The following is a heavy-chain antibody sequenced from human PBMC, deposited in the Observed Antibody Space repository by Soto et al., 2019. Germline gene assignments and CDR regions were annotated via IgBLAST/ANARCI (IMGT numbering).Heavy chain of an antibody. J-gene: IGHJ4*02. CDR2: IYYSGST. V-gene: IGHV4-61*08. D-gene: IGHD3-10*01. Sequence: SETLSLTCSVSGGSISSAGYYWSWIRQPPGKGLEWIGYIYYSGSTNYNPSLKSRVTISVDTSKNQFSLKLNSMTAADTAVYYCARHNYGSGSTYFDYWGQGTLVTVS. CDR3: ARHNYGSGSTYFDY. CDR1: GGSISSAGYY.